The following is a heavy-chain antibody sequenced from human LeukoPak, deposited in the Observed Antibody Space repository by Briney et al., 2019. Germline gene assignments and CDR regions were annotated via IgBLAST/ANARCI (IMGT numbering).Heavy chain of an antibody. D-gene: IGHD6-13*01. Sequence: GASVKVSCKASGGTFSSYTISWVRQAPGQGLEWMGRIIPILGIANYAQKFQGRVTITADESTSTAYMELSSLRSEDTAVYYCARAIAAAAFCDYWGQGTLVTVSS. CDR1: GGTFSSYT. J-gene: IGHJ4*02. CDR3: ARAIAAAAFCDY. CDR2: IIPILGIA. V-gene: IGHV1-69*02.